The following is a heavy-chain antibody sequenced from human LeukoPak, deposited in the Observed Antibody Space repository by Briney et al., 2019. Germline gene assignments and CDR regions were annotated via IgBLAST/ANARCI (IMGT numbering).Heavy chain of an antibody. J-gene: IGHJ4*02. CDR3: ASPLLNCSGGSCYFDY. CDR1: GGSISSGGYY. V-gene: IGHV4-31*03. CDR2: IYYSGST. Sequence: SETLSLTCTVSGGSISSGGYYWSRIRQHPGKGLEWIGYIYYSGSTYYNPSLKSRVTISVDTSKNQFSLKLSSVTAADTAVYYCASPLLNCSGGSCYFDYWGQGTLVTVSS. D-gene: IGHD2-15*01.